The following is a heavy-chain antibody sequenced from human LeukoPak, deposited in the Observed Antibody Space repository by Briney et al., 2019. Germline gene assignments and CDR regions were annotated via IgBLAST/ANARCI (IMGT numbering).Heavy chain of an antibody. D-gene: IGHD3-3*01. V-gene: IGHV3-11*04. Sequence: PGGSLRLSCAASGFTFSSYAMSWIRQAPGKGLEWVSYVSSSGSTIYYADSVKGRFTISRDNAKNSLYLQMNSLRAEDTAVYYCARDSYDFWSGYYTEYYYYYMDVWGKGTTVTVSS. J-gene: IGHJ6*03. CDR3: ARDSYDFWSGYYTEYYYYYMDV. CDR1: GFTFSSYA. CDR2: VSSSGSTI.